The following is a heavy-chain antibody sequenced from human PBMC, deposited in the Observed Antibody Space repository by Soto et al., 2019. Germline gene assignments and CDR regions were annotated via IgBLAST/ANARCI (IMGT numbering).Heavy chain of an antibody. CDR3: ARAPPFYSYGLNL. CDR2: INHDGTI. V-gene: IGHV4-34*01. D-gene: IGHD2-15*01. CDR1: GGSFSDYY. Sequence: SETLSLTCAIYGGSFSDYYSTWIRQSPGKGLEWIGEINHDGTISYNPSLKTRVAISLDTAMNLFSLKLSSVTAADTAVHFCARAPPFYSYGLNLWGQGTTVTVSS. J-gene: IGHJ6*02.